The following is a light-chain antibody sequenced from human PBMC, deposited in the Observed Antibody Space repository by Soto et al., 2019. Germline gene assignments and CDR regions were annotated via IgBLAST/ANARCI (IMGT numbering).Light chain of an antibody. CDR2: EAS. CDR3: QQRSNWPRFT. CDR1: QSVSTY. J-gene: IGKJ3*01. Sequence: EIVLTQSPATLSLSPGERATLSCRASQSVSTYLAWYQQKPGQAPRLLIYEASNRATGIPARFSGSGSGTDFTLTISSLEPEDFAVYYCQQRSNWPRFTFGPGTKVDIK. V-gene: IGKV3-11*01.